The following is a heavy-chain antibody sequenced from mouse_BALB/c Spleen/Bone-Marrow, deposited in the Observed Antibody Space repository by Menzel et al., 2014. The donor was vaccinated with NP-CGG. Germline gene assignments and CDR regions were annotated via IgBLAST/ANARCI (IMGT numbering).Heavy chain of an antibody. V-gene: IGHV1-54*01. D-gene: IGHD1-1*01. CDR2: INPGSGGI. CDR3: ARELVRGMDY. CDR1: GYAFTNYL. J-gene: IGHJ4*01. Sequence: QVQLKESGAELVRPGTLVKGSCKGSGYAFTNYLVEWIKQRAGQGLEWIGVINPGSGGINYNEKFKGKATLTADKSSSTAYMQLSSLTSDDSAVYFCARELVRGMDYWGQGTSVTVSS.